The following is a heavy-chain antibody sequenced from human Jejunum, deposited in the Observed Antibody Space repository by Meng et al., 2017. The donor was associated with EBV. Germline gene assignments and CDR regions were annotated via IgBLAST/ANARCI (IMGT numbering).Heavy chain of an antibody. CDR2: TYYRSKWSF. Sequence: QVQLQQSGPGVVKPSQTLSLTCAISGDSVSNNSGTWNWIRQSPSRGLEWLGRTYYRSKWSFDYALSVRSRITINPDSSKNQISLQLNSVTPEDTAMYYCARGAMAGRHVSSWGQGTLVTVSS. J-gene: IGHJ1*01. CDR3: ARGAMAGRHVSS. CDR1: GDSVSNNSGT. D-gene: IGHD6-19*01. V-gene: IGHV6-1*01.